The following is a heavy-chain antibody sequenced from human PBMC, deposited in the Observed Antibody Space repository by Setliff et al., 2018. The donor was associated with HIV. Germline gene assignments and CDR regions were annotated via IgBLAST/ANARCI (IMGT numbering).Heavy chain of an antibody. CDR1: GYSFSTYW. J-gene: IGHJ6*03. CDR3: ARHTRQLEFLEWLSPHYYHYYYMEV. V-gene: IGHV5-51*01. CDR2: FYPGDSDT. Sequence: GEALKISCKCSGYSFSTYWIGLVRQLPGKGLEWMVIFYPGDSDTTHSQSFQGQVTIPADKSISTPYLQWSSLKASDTDMYYCARHTRQLEFLEWLSPHYYHYYYMEVWGQGTTVTVSS. D-gene: IGHD3-3*02.